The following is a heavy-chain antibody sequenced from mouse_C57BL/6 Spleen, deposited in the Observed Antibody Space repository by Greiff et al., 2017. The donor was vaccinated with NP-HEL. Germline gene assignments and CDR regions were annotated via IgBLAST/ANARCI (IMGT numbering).Heavy chain of an antibody. J-gene: IGHJ3*01. Sequence: QVQLKQSGPELVKPGASVKISCKASGYSFTSYYIHWVKQRPGQGLEWIGWIYPGSGNTKYNEKFKGKATLTADTSSSTAYMQLSSLTSEDSAVYYCARSGDYDAWFAYWGQGTLVTVSA. V-gene: IGHV1-66*01. CDR1: GYSFTSYY. CDR2: IYPGSGNT. CDR3: ARSGDYDAWFAY. D-gene: IGHD2-4*01.